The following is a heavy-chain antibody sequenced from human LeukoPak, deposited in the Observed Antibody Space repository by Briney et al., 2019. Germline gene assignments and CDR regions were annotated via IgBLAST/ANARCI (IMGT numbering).Heavy chain of an antibody. V-gene: IGHV3-9*01. Sequence: PGGSLRLSCAASGFTFDDYAMHWVRQAPGKGLEWVSGISWNSGSIGYADSVKGRFTISRDNAKNSLYLQMNSLRAEDTALYYCAKDNRAQSYSGSAFDYWGQGTLVTVSS. CDR3: AKDNRAQSYSGSAFDY. CDR2: ISWNSGSI. CDR1: GFTFDDYA. J-gene: IGHJ4*02. D-gene: IGHD1-26*01.